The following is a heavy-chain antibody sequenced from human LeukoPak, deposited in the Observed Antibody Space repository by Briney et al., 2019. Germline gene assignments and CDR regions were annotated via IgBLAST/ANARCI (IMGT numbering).Heavy chain of an antibody. CDR2: ISSSGGA. D-gene: IGHD3-22*01. V-gene: IGHV4-59*07. CDR3: AGTSPYYYDSSGYYQMGYYGMDV. Sequence: SDTLSLTCNASGGSFSGYSMSWVRQAPGQGLEWIGYISSSGGANYNPSLKGRVTISGDTSMSQFYLDLSWLTSADTAVYYCAGTSPYYYDSSGYYQMGYYGMDVWGQGTTVTVSS. CDR1: GGSFSGYS. J-gene: IGHJ6*02.